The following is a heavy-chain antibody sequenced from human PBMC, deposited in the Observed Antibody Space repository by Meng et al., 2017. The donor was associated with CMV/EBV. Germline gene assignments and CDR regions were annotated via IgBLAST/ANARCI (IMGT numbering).Heavy chain of an antibody. CDR1: GFTFSSYS. Sequence: GGSLRLSCAASGFTFSSYSMNWVRQAPGKGLEWVSSISSSSSYIYYADSVKGRFTISRDNAKNSLYLQMNSLRAEDTAEYYCAREGNGYGYQLLRTPYYFDYWGQGTLVTVSS. CDR3: AREGNGYGYQLLRTPYYFDY. CDR2: ISSSSSYI. J-gene: IGHJ4*02. V-gene: IGHV3-21*01. D-gene: IGHD2-2*01.